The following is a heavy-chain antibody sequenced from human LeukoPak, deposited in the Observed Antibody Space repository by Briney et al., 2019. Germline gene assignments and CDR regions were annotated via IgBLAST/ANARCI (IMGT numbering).Heavy chain of an antibody. V-gene: IGHV5-51*01. D-gene: IGHD3-10*01. J-gene: IGHJ5*02. Sequence: GESLKISFKGSGFRFTSYWIGWVRPVPGKGLEWMGIIYPGDSDPRYSPSFQGQVTISADKSISTAYLQWSGLKASDTAMYYCARGPSVWFGPLLGGNWFDPWGQGTLVTVSS. CDR1: GFRFTSYW. CDR3: ARGPSVWFGPLLGGNWFDP. CDR2: IYPGDSDP.